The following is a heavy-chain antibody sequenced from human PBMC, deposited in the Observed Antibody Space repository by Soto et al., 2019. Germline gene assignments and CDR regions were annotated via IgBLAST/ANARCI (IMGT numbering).Heavy chain of an antibody. Sequence: GASVKVSCKASGYTFTSYGISWVRQAPGQGLEWMGWISAYNGNTNYAQKLQGRVTMTTDTSTSTAYMELRSLRSDDTAVYYCARDRADSGYPREYDAFDIWGQGTMVTVSS. V-gene: IGHV1-18*01. CDR2: ISAYNGNT. CDR1: GYTFTSYG. D-gene: IGHD6-25*01. J-gene: IGHJ3*02. CDR3: ARDRADSGYPREYDAFDI.